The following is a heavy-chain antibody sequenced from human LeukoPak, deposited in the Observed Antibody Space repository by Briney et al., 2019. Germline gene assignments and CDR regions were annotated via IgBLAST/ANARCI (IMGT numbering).Heavy chain of an antibody. CDR3: AGGTNWNDLDY. CDR2: IYTSGST. Sequence: PSETLSLTCTVSGGSISSYYWSWIRQPAGKGLEWIGRIYTSGSTNYSPSLKSRVTMSVDTSKNQFSLKLSSVTAADTAVYYCAGGTNWNDLDYWGQGTLVTVSS. J-gene: IGHJ4*02. V-gene: IGHV4-4*07. CDR1: GGSISSYY. D-gene: IGHD1-20*01.